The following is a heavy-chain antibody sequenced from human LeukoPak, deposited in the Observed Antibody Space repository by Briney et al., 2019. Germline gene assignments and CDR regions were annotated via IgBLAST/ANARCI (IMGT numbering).Heavy chain of an antibody. CDR2: IDHSGST. CDR1: GGSFSGYY. D-gene: IGHD2-15*01. J-gene: IGHJ3*02. V-gene: IGHV4-34*01. CDR3: ACTLGYCSGGSCYRTHDAFDI. Sequence: SETLSLTCAVYGGSFSGYYWSWIRQPPGKGLKWIGEIDHSGSTNYNPSLKSRVTISADTSKNQFSLKLSSVTAADTAVYYCACTLGYCSGGSCYRTHDAFDIWGQGTMVTVSS.